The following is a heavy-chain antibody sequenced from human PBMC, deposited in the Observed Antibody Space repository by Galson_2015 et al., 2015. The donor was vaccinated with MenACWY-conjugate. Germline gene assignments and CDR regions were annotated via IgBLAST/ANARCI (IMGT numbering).Heavy chain of an antibody. J-gene: IGHJ4*02. D-gene: IGHD1-26*01. Sequence: SLRLSCAASGFTFSTYWMHWVRQAPGKGLVWVSRINSAGRSTSYADSVKGRFTISRDNAKNTLYLQMNSLRAEDTAVYYCARLSGNYRTTPPLDFRGQGTLVTVSS. CDR3: ARLSGNYRTTPPLDF. CDR1: GFTFSTYW. V-gene: IGHV3-74*01. CDR2: INSAGRST.